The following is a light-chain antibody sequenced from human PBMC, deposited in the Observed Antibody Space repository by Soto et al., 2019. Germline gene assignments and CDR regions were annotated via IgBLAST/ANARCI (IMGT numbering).Light chain of an antibody. V-gene: IGKV3-11*01. Sequence: EIVLTQSPATLSLSPGERATLSCRASQSVSSYLAWYQQKPGQAPRLLIYDASNRATGIPARFSGSGSGTDFTLTIGSLEPEDFAVYDGQQRSNWPFTFGLGTKVDIK. CDR2: DAS. CDR1: QSVSSY. J-gene: IGKJ3*01. CDR3: QQRSNWPFT.